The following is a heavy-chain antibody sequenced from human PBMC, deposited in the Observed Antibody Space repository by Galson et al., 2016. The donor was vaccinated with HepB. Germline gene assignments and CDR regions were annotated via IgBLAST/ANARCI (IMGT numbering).Heavy chain of an antibody. V-gene: IGHV6-1*01. CDR3: ARQYGRVFEY. Sequence: CAISGDSVSSNSVAWNWIRQSPSRGLEWLGRTYYRSKWYNDYAVSVKSRITINPDTTKNQFSLQLNPVTPEDTAVYYCARQYGRVFEYWGQGTLVTVSS. J-gene: IGHJ4*02. CDR2: TYYRSKWYN. D-gene: IGHD2/OR15-2a*01. CDR1: GDSVSSNSVA.